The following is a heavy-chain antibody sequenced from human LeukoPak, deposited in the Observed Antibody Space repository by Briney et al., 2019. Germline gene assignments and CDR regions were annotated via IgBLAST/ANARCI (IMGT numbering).Heavy chain of an antibody. Sequence: GGSLRLSCAGSGFTFNTYALHWVRQAPGKRLEYVSSISTNGGRAYYANSVKGRFTISRDNSRNTLYLQMGSLRAEDTAVYYCAKDKSNIVDYWAREPWSPSP. CDR2: ISTNGGRA. D-gene: IGHD2/OR15-2a*01. V-gene: IGHV3-64*01. CDR1: GFTFNTYA. CDR3: AKDKSNIVDY. J-gene: IGHJ4*02.